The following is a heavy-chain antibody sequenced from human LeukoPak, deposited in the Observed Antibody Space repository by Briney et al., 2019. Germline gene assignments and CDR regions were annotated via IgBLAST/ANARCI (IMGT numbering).Heavy chain of an antibody. Sequence: GGSLRLSCAASGSTFSSYWMSWVRQAPGKGLEWVANIKEDGSEKYYVDSVKGRFTISRDNAKNSLYLQMSSLRAEDTAVYYCTTSYGVFDYWGQGTLVTVSS. CDR3: TTSYGVFDY. CDR1: GSTFSSYW. D-gene: IGHD2/OR15-2a*01. J-gene: IGHJ4*02. CDR2: IKEDGSEK. V-gene: IGHV3-7*01.